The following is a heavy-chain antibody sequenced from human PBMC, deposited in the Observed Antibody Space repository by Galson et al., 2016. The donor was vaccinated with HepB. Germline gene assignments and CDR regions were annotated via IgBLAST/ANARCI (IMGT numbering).Heavy chain of an antibody. CDR2: ISTYSGNT. V-gene: IGHV1-18*01. J-gene: IGHJ6*02. CDR3: ARDKMVNPRGTQWNGMDV. CDR1: GYTFSSYG. D-gene: IGHD2-8*01. Sequence: SVKVSCKASGYTFSSYGITWVRQAPGQGLEWMGWISTYSGNTKYAQNLQGRVTLTRDTSASTVFMDVSSLRPEDTALYYCARDKMVNPRGTQWNGMDVWGQGTAITVSS.